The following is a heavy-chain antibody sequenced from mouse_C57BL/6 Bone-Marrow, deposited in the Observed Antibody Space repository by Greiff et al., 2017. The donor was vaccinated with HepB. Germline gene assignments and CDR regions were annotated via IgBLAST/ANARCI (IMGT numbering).Heavy chain of an antibody. CDR2: IYPGDGGT. CDR1: GYAFSSYW. D-gene: IGHD2-3*01. CDR3: ARDPLYDYYYVGYFDY. V-gene: IGHV1-82*01. J-gene: IGHJ2*01. Sequence: QVQLQQSGPELVKPGASVKISCKASGYAFSSYWMNWVKQRPGKGLEWIGRIYPGDGGTNYNGKFKGKATLTADKSSSTAYMQLSSLTSEDSAVYLCARDPLYDYYYVGYFDYWGQGTPLTVSS.